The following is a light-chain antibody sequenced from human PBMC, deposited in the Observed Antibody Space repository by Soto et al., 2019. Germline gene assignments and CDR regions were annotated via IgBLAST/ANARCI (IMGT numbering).Light chain of an antibody. CDR3: QLYNSYP. CDR1: QSISSW. V-gene: IGKV1-5*01. Sequence: DIQMTQSPSTLSASVGDRVTITYRASQSISSWLAWYQQKPGKAPKLLIYDASSLESGVPSRFSGSGSGTEFSLTISRLQSDDFATYYCQLYNSYPVGKGTKLELK. CDR2: DAS. J-gene: IGKJ2*01.